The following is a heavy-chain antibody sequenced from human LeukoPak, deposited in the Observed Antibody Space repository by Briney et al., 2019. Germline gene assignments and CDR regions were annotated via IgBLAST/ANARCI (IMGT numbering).Heavy chain of an antibody. CDR1: GFTFSSYA. D-gene: IGHD1-26*01. J-gene: IGHJ3*02. CDR3: AKDLARSYYRPGGAFDI. V-gene: IGHV3-23*01. Sequence: GGSLRLSCAASGFTFSSYAMSWVRQAPGKGLEWVSAISGSGGSTYYADSVKGRFTISRDNSKNTLYLQMNSLRAEDTAVYYCAKDLARSYYRPGGAFDIWGQGTMVTVSS. CDR2: ISGSGGST.